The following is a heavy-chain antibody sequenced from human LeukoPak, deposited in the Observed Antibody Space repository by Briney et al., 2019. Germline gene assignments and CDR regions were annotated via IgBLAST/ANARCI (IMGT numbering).Heavy chain of an antibody. CDR2: IYHSATT. Sequence: SETLSLTCTVSGASITSGGYSWTWIQQPPGKGLEWIGYIYHSATTYYNPSLKSRVTMSIDKSRNQFSLSLTSVTAADTAVYYCARGNDGISMVRGHNWLDPWGQGSLVTVSS. J-gene: IGHJ5*02. D-gene: IGHD3-10*01. V-gene: IGHV4-30-2*01. CDR1: GASITSGGYS. CDR3: ARGNDGISMVRGHNWLDP.